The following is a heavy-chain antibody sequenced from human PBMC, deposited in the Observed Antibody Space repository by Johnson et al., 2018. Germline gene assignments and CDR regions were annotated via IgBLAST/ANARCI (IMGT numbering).Heavy chain of an antibody. CDR2: LNSDGSST. Sequence: EVQLVESGGGLVQPGGSLRLSCAASGFTFSSYWMHWVRQAPGKGLVWVSRLNSDGSSTSYADSVKGRFTISRDNAKNTLDLQMNSLRAEDTAVYYCAKTQWLRLGAPRWFDPWGQGTLVTVSS. D-gene: IGHD5-12*01. J-gene: IGHJ5*02. CDR1: GFTFSSYW. V-gene: IGHV3-74*01. CDR3: AKTQWLRLGAPRWFDP.